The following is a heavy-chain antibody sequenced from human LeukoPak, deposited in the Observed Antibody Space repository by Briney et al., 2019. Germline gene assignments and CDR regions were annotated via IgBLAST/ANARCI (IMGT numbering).Heavy chain of an antibody. V-gene: IGHV3-9*01. D-gene: IGHD3-10*01. CDR3: AKRAFGELSALRTYYFDY. Sequence: PGRSLGLSCAVSGFTFDDYAMHWVRQAPGKGLEWVSGINWNSGSMGYAASVKGRFTISRDNAKNTLYLQMNSLRAEDTAVYYCAKRAFGELSALRTYYFDYWGQGTLVTVSS. CDR2: INWNSGSM. CDR1: GFTFDDYA. J-gene: IGHJ4*02.